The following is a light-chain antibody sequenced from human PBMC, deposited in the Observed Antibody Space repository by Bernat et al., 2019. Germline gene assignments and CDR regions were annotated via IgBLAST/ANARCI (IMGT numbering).Light chain of an antibody. CDR3: MQGSNWPPT. CDR1: QSLVHSDGNTY. CDR2: KVS. Sequence: DVVMTQSPLSLPVTLGQPASISCRSDQSLVHSDGNTYLIWFQQRPGQSPRRLIYKVSKRDSGVPDRFSGSGSGTDFTLKISRVEAEDVGVYYCMQGSNWPPTFGQGTRREIK. V-gene: IGKV2-30*02. J-gene: IGKJ5*01.